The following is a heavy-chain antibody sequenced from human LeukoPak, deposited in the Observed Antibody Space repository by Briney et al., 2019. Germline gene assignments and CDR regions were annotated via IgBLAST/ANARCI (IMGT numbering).Heavy chain of an antibody. CDR3: TGEGGRGRGRLDP. V-gene: IGHV3-15*01. CDR1: GFTFSNAW. Sequence: PGGSLRLSCAASGFTFSNAWMSWVRQAPGKGLEWVGRIKSKTDGGTTDDAAPVKGRFTISRDDSKNTLYLQMNSLKTEDTAVYYCTGEGGRGRGRLDPWGQGTLVTVSS. CDR2: IKSKTDGGTT. D-gene: IGHD3-10*01. J-gene: IGHJ5*02.